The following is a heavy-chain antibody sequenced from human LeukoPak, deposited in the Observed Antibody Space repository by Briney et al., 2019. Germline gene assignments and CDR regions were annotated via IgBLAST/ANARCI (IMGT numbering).Heavy chain of an antibody. CDR2: INHSGST. D-gene: IGHD4-17*01. J-gene: IGHJ6*02. Sequence: SETLSLTCAVYGGSFSGYYWSWIRQPPGKGLEWIGEINHSGSTNYNPSLKSRVTISVDTSKNQFSLKLSSVTAADTAVYYCARNRTPVKYYYYYGMDVWGQGTTVTVSS. V-gene: IGHV4-34*01. CDR3: ARNRTPVKYYYYYGMDV. CDR1: GGSFSGYY.